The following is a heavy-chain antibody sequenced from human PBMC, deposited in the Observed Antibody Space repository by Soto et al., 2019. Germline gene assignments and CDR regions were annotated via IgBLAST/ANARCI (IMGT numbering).Heavy chain of an antibody. CDR1: GLTFTDYY. Sequence: GVSLRLSCASSGLTFTDYYMSWLRQAPGKGLEWISYISSSGTFTKYADSVEGRFTISRDNSNNSLFLQMNSLTFEDTAIYYCARLETSSSGRDYWGQGTLVTVSS. J-gene: IGHJ4*02. V-gene: IGHV3-11*06. CDR2: ISSSGTFT. CDR3: ARLETSSSGRDY. D-gene: IGHD6-6*01.